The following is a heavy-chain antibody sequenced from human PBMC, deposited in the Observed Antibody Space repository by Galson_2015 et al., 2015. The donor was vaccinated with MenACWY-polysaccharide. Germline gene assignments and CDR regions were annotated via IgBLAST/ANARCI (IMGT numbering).Heavy chain of an antibody. J-gene: IGHJ4*02. CDR2: ISDSGSAI. V-gene: IGHV3-11*01. Sequence: SLRLSCAASGFTFSDYYMHWIRQAPGKGLEWVSYISDSGSAIYFADSVKGRFIISRDNAKNSLYPQMNSLRAEDTAVYFCARDPRGARSSYFDNWGQGILVTVSS. D-gene: IGHD3-10*01. CDR1: GFTFSDYY. CDR3: ARDPRGARSSYFDN.